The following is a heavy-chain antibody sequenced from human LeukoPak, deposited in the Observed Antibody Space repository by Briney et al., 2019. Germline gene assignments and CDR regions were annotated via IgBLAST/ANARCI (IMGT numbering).Heavy chain of an antibody. D-gene: IGHD6-19*01. V-gene: IGHV1-2*02. J-gene: IGHJ3*02. CDR1: GYTFTGYY. Sequence: ASVRVSCKASGYTFTGYYMHWVRQAPGQGLEWMGWINPNSGGTNYAQKVQGRVTMTRDTSISTAYMELSRLRADDTAVYYCASTYSSGWYNAFDIWGQGTMVTVSS. CDR3: ASTYSSGWYNAFDI. CDR2: INPNSGGT.